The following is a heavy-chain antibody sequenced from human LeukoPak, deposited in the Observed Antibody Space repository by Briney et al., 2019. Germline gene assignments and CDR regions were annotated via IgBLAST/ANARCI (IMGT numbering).Heavy chain of an antibody. Sequence: SGPSLVKPTQTLTLTCTFSGFSLSTTSVGVGWFRQPPGKGLEWIGYIYYSGSTNYNPFLKSRVTISVDTSKNQFSLKLSSVTAADTAVYYCATHSSGWSGDWFDPWGQGTLVTVSS. J-gene: IGHJ5*02. V-gene: IGHV4-61*01. D-gene: IGHD6-19*01. CDR1: GFSLSTTSVG. CDR2: IYYSGST. CDR3: ATHSSGWSGDWFDP.